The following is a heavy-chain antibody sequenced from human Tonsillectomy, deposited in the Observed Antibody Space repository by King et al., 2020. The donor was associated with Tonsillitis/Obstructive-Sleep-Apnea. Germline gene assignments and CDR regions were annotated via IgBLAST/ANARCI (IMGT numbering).Heavy chain of an antibody. Sequence: VQLVQSGAEVKKPGASVKVSCKASGYTFTGYFIHWVRQAPGQGLEWMGWINPNSGGTDYAQKFQGWVTMTRDTSLSTAYMELSRLKSDDGAVYYCACDRWRGRAEAFDYWGQGTLVTVSS. CDR3: ACDRWRGRAEAFDY. D-gene: IGHD4-23*01. V-gene: IGHV1-2*04. CDR2: INPNSGGT. CDR1: GYTFTGYF. J-gene: IGHJ4*02.